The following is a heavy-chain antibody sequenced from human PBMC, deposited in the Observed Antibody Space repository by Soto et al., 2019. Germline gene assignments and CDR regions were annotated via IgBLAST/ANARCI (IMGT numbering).Heavy chain of an antibody. CDR1: GFTFSNYA. Sequence: GGSLRLSCAGSGFTFSNYAMSWVRQAPGKGLAWVSAISGSGGSTYYADSVKGRFTISRDNSKNTLYLQMNSLRAEDTALYYCAKVPVGATGRFDYRGRGTLVTVSS. D-gene: IGHD1-26*01. CDR2: ISGSGGST. V-gene: IGHV3-23*01. CDR3: AKVPVGATGRFDY. J-gene: IGHJ4*02.